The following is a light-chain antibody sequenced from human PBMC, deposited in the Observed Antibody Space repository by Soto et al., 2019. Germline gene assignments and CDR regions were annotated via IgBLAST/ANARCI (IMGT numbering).Light chain of an antibody. V-gene: IGKV3-20*01. CDR2: GTS. CDR3: QQYGSSPYT. CDR1: QGVSSTD. J-gene: IGKJ2*01. Sequence: EVVLTQSPGTLSLSPGDRATLSCRASQGVSSTDLAWYQQKPGQAPRRLIYGTSSRAPGIPDRFSGSGSGTDFTLTISRLEPEDVAVYYCQQYGSSPYTFGQGTKLEIK.